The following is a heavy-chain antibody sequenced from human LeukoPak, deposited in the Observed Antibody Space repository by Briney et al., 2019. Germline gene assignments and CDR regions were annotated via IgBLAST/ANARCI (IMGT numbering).Heavy chain of an antibody. J-gene: IGHJ3*02. CDR3: ARPRGVAATFDAFDI. Sequence: GASVKVSCKASGGTFSSYAISWVRQAPGQGLEWMGGIIPIFGTANYAQKFQGRVTITADESTSTAYMELSSLRSEDTAVYYCARPRGVAATFDAFDIWGQGTMVTVSS. CDR2: IIPIFGTA. CDR1: GGTFSSYA. V-gene: IGHV1-69*13. D-gene: IGHD2-15*01.